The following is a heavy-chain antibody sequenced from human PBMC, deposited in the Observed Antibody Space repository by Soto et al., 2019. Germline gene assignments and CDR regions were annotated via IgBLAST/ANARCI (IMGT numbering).Heavy chain of an antibody. Sequence: QVQLQESGPGLVKPSETLSLTCTVSGGSISSYYWSWIRQPPGKGLEWIGYIYYSGSTNYNPSLKSRVTLSVDTSKNQFSLKLSSVTAADTAVYYCARRKYYYGSGSYYSLNYGMDVWGQGTTVTVSS. J-gene: IGHJ6*02. V-gene: IGHV4-59*01. CDR1: GGSISSYY. D-gene: IGHD3-10*01. CDR3: ARRKYYYGSGSYYSLNYGMDV. CDR2: IYYSGST.